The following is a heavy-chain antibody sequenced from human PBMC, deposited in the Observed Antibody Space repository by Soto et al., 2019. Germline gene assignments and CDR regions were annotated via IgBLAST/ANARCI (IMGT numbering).Heavy chain of an antibody. CDR1: GASISGFY. Sequence: SETLSLTCTVSGASISGFYWSWIRKSAGKGLEWIGRIYATGTTDYNPSLKSRVMMSVDTSKKQFSLKLRSVTAADTAVYYCVRDGTKTLRDWFDPWGQGLSVTVSS. CDR2: IYATGTT. CDR3: VRDGTKTLRDWFDP. V-gene: IGHV4-4*07. J-gene: IGHJ5*02. D-gene: IGHD1-1*01.